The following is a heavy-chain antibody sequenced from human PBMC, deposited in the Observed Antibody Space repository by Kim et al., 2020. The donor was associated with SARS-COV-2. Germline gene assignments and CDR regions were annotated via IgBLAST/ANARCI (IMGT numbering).Heavy chain of an antibody. Sequence: SLKSRVTISVDTSKNQFSLKLSSVTAADTAVYYCARGYCSGGSCLRGFDYWGQGTLVTVSS. V-gene: IGHV4-59*09. J-gene: IGHJ4*02. CDR3: ARGYCSGGSCLRGFDY. D-gene: IGHD2-15*01.